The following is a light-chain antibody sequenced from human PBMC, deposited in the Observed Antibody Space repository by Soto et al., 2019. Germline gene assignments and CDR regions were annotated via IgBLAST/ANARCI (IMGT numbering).Light chain of an antibody. V-gene: IGKV3-15*01. CDR3: QQSDKWTGLT. Sequence: ELDITQSPATLAVAAGGIASLSCSSSQTVYSNLAWYQQKPGQAPRLLIYGASTRATGIPARFSGSGSGTEFTLTLSRLQSDDSAVHFCQQSDKWTGLTYRGGTKVDIK. CDR2: GAS. CDR1: QTVYSN. J-gene: IGKJ4*01.